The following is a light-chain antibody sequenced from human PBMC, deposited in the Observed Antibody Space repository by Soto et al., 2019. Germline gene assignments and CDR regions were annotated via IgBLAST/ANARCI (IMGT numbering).Light chain of an antibody. J-gene: IGKJ1*01. CDR1: QTINTY. V-gene: IGKV1-5*01. CDR2: DAS. Sequence: DIQMTQSPSSLSASVGARVTITCRARQTINTYLNWYQQTPGTAPKLLIYDASSLQSGVPSRFRGSGSGTEFTLTISSLQPDDFATYYCQHYNSYSEAFGQGTKVDIK. CDR3: QHYNSYSEA.